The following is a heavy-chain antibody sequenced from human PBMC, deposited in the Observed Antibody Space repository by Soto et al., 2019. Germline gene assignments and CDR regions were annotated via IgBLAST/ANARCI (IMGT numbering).Heavy chain of an antibody. Sequence: GEALQISCKGSGYSFTSYFIGWVRQMPGKGLEWMGIIYPGDSDTRYSPSFQGQVTISADKSISTAYLQWSSLKASDTAMYYCARQWQLEQYYYLDVWGKGTTVTVSS. CDR3: ARQWQLEQYYYLDV. CDR2: IYPGDSDT. J-gene: IGHJ6*03. D-gene: IGHD6-6*01. V-gene: IGHV5-51*01. CDR1: GYSFTSYF.